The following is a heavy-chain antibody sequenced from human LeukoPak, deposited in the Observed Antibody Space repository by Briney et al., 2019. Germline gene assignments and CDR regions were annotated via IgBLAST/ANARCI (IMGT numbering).Heavy chain of an antibody. J-gene: IGHJ4*02. Sequence: GGSLRLSCAASGFNFSASAMHWVRQASGKGLEWVGRIRSKTHSYATTYAASVTGRFSISRDDSKNTAYLQMSSLTTEDTAVYYCTRRSIAPTTTEDHWGQGTLVTVSS. CDR2: IRSKTHSYAT. D-gene: IGHD1-7*01. V-gene: IGHV3-73*01. CDR3: TRRSIAPTTTEDH. CDR1: GFNFSASA.